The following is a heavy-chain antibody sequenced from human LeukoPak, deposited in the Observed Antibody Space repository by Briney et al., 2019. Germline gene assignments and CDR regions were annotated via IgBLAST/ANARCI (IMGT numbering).Heavy chain of an antibody. Sequence: SQTLSLTCAISGDSVSRSGVAWSWIRQSPSRGLEWLGRTYYGSNEYSVSMRGRITIGTDASNNHFSLQLNSMTPDDTAMYYCARGQNSAFDVWSQGTMVTVSS. D-gene: IGHD1-7*01. CDR1: GDSVSRSGVA. CDR3: ARGQNSAFDV. V-gene: IGHV6-1*01. J-gene: IGHJ3*01. CDR2: TYYGSN.